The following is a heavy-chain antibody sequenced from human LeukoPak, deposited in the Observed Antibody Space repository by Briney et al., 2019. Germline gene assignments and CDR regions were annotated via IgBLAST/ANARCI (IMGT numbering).Heavy chain of an antibody. J-gene: IGHJ4*02. CDR3: ARQVRDFWSGHRGDYFDY. CDR1: GFTFSSYE. Sequence: GGPLRLSCAASGFTFSSYEMIWVRQAPGRGLEWVSYIISSGSTIYYADSVKGRFTISRDNAKNSLYLQMNSLRAEDTAVYYCARQVRDFWSGHRGDYFDYWGQGTLVTVSS. D-gene: IGHD3-3*01. V-gene: IGHV3-48*03. CDR2: IISSGSTI.